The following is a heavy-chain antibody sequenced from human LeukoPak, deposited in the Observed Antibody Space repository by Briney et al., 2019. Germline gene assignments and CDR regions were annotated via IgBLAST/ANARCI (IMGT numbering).Heavy chain of an antibody. V-gene: IGHV3-53*01. CDR3: ARALAVASYFDY. CDR1: GFTVSSNS. Sequence: GGSLRLSCTASGFTVSSNSMSWVCQAPGKGLERVSVIYSGGSTYYADSVTGRFTIYRDNSKNTLYLQMNSLRAEDTAVYYCARALAVASYFDYWGQGTLVTVSS. CDR2: IYSGGST. D-gene: IGHD6-19*01. J-gene: IGHJ4*02.